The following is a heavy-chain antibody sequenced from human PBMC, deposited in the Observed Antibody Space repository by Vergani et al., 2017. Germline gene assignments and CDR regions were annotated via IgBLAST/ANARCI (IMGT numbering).Heavy chain of an antibody. CDR2: IIPIFGTA. V-gene: IGHV1-69*01. CDR3: ARGGLAVAGTDYFDL. J-gene: IGHJ2*01. CDR1: GGTFSSYA. D-gene: IGHD6-19*01. Sequence: QVQLVQSGAEVKKPGSSVKVSCKASGGTFSSYAISWVRQAPGQGLEWMGGIIPIFGTANYAQKFQGRVTITADEATSTAYMELSSLRSEDTAVYYCARGGLAVAGTDYFDLWGRGTLVTVSS.